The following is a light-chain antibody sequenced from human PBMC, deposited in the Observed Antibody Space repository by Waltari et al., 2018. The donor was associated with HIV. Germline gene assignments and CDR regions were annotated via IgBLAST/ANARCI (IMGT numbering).Light chain of an antibody. J-gene: IGKJ1*01. V-gene: IGKV3-20*01. CDR1: QSFSSGY. CDR3: HQYDTSPWT. CDR2: GAS. Sequence: EIVLTQSPGTLSLSPGERATLSCRASQSFSSGYLAWYQQKPGQPPRLLIYGASTRASGIPDRFIGSGSGTDFTLTISRLEPGDFAVYYCHQYDTSPWTFGQGTNVEI.